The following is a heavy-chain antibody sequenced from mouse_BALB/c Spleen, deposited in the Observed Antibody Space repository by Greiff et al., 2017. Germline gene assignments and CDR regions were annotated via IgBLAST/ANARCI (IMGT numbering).Heavy chain of an antibody. J-gene: IGHJ3*01. CDR2: ISSGSSTI. CDR1: GFTFSSFG. CDR3: ARHVDYDGGFAY. V-gene: IGHV5-17*02. D-gene: IGHD2-4*01. Sequence: DVQLVESGGGLVQPGGSRKLSCAASGFTFSSFGMHWVRQAPEKGLEWVAYISSGSSTIYYADTVKGRFTISRDNPKNTLFLQMTSLRSEDTAMYYCARHVDYDGGFAYWGQGTLVTVSA.